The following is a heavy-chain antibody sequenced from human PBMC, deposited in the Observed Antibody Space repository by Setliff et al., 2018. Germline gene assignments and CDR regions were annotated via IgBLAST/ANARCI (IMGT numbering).Heavy chain of an antibody. V-gene: IGHV4-4*09. Sequence: KPSETLSLTCTVSGGSISSSYWSWIRQPPGKGLEWIGYFYHSGSMNYNPSLKGRVTMSVDTSNNQLSLKLTSVSAADTAVYYCARACYYGSGNSHKYYMDVWGKGTAVTVSS. CDR1: GGSISSSY. CDR3: ARACYYGSGNSHKYYMDV. D-gene: IGHD3-10*01. J-gene: IGHJ6*03. CDR2: FYHSGSM.